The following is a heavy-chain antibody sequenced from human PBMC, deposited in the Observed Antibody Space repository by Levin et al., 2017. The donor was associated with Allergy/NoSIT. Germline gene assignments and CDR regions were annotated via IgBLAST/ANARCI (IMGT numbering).Heavy chain of an antibody. J-gene: IGHJ6*02. Sequence: LSLTCAASGFAFSEAWMTWVRQAPGKGLEWVGRISTTVDGGRTDYAAPVQGRFTISRDASKNTFYLQMNNLKTEDTAVYYCSSWYFTDGVDVWGQGATVTVSS. V-gene: IGHV3-15*07. CDR2: ISTTVDGGRT. CDR1: GFAFSEAW. CDR3: SSWYFTDGVDV. D-gene: IGHD6-13*01.